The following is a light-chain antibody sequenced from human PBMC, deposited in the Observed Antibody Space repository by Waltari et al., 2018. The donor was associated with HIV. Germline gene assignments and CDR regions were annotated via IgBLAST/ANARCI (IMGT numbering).Light chain of an antibody. CDR2: EVN. CDR1: SRNVCGYNY. J-gene: IGLJ1*01. Sequence: QSALTQPPSASGSLGQSVTSSCTGTSRNVCGYNYVSWYQLHPGKGPKLMFFEVNKRPSGVPDRFSGSKSGNTASLTVSGLQAEDEADYYCSSYAGSDNFVFGTGTKVAVL. V-gene: IGLV2-8*01. CDR3: SSYAGSDNFV.